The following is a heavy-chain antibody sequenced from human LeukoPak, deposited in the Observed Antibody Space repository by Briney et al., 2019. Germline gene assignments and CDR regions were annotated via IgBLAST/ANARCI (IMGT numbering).Heavy chain of an antibody. CDR2: IYSGGST. CDR1: GFTVSSNY. D-gene: IGHD6-13*01. CDR3: AGYSSSWSDYYYGMDV. V-gene: IGHV3-66*01. J-gene: IGHJ6*02. Sequence: GGSLRLSCAASGFTVSSNYMSWVRQAPGKGPVWVSVIYSGGSTYYADSVKGRFAISRDNSKNTLYLQMNSLRAEDTAVYYCAGYSSSWSDYYYGMDVWGQGTTVTVSS.